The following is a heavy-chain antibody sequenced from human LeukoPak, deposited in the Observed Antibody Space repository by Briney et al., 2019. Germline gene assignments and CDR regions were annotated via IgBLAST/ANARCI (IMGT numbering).Heavy chain of an antibody. Sequence: SVKVSCQASGGTFSSYATSWVRQAPGQGLEWMGGIIPIFGTANYAQKFQGRVTITADESTSTAYMELSSLRSEDTAVYYCARVGAAAGPFDYWGQGTLVTVSS. CDR2: IIPIFGTA. CDR1: GGTFSSYA. J-gene: IGHJ4*02. CDR3: ARVGAAAGPFDY. V-gene: IGHV1-69*13. D-gene: IGHD6-13*01.